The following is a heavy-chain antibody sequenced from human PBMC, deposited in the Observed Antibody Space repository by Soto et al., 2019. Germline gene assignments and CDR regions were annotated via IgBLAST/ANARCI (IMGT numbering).Heavy chain of an antibody. CDR1: GFTLSTYW. CDR3: ARSGYSYGPFDY. J-gene: IGHJ4*02. D-gene: IGHD5-18*01. V-gene: IGHV3-74*01. Sequence: GGSLRLSCAASGFTLSTYWMHWVRQVPGKGLVWVSRINTDGTSTNYADSVKGRFTISRDNSKNTLYLQMNSLRAEDTAVYYCARSGYSYGPFDYWGQGTLVTVSS. CDR2: INTDGTST.